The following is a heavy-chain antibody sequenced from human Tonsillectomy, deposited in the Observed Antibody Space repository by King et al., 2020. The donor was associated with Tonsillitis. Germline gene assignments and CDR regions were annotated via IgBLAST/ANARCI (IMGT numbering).Heavy chain of an antibody. Sequence: VQLVESGGGVVQPGRSLRLSCAASGFTFSSYGIHWVRQAPGKGLEWVAVISYDGSNKYYADSVKGRFTISRDNSKNTLYLQMYSLRAEDTAMYYCAKAGGTFVGAFDIWGQGTMVTVSS. D-gene: IGHD1-26*01. CDR2: ISYDGSNK. CDR1: GFTFSSYG. CDR3: AKAGGTFVGAFDI. J-gene: IGHJ3*02. V-gene: IGHV3-30*18.